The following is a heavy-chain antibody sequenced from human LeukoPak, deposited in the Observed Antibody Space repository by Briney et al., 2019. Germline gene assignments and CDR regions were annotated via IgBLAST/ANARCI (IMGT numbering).Heavy chain of an antibody. CDR1: GYTFTSYG. D-gene: IGHD3-16*02. CDR3: ARDITFGGVIVGDLGY. Sequence: GASVKVSCKASGYTFTSYGISWVRQAPGQGLEWMGRISAYNGNTNYAQKLQGRVTMTTDTSTSTAYMELRSLRSDDTAVYYCARDITFGGVIVGDLGYWGQGTLVTVSS. J-gene: IGHJ4*02. V-gene: IGHV1-18*01. CDR2: ISAYNGNT.